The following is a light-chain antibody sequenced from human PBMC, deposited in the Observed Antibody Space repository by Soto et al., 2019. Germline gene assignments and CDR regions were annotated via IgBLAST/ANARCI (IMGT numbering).Light chain of an antibody. CDR2: HAS. Sequence: DIQMTQSPSSLSASVGDRVTITCRASQTITTYLHSYRQKPGKAPKILIYHASSLESGVPSRFSGSGSGTDFTLTISSLQPDDFATYYCQQYSDSSGAFGQGTRWIS. V-gene: IGKV1-5*01. CDR1: QTITTY. J-gene: IGKJ1*01. CDR3: QQYSDSSGA.